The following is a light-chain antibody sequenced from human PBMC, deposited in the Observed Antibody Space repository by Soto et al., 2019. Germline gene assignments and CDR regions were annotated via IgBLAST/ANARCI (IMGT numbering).Light chain of an antibody. V-gene: IGLV2-23*01. CDR3: ASYAGGSTLV. J-gene: IGLJ3*02. Sequence: QSALTQPASLSGSPGQSITISCTGTSSDVGSYNLVSWYQQHPGKAPKVLIFEDVKRPSGFSDHFSGSKSGNTASLTISGLHFEDEADYYCASYAGGSTLVFGGGTKLTVL. CDR1: SSDVGSYNL. CDR2: EDV.